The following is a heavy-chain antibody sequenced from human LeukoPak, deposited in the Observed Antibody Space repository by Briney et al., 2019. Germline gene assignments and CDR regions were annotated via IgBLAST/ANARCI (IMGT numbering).Heavy chain of an antibody. CDR1: GYTFTNYG. CDR3: ARDSRANIVATTFDY. V-gene: IGHV1-18*01. J-gene: IGHJ4*02. Sequence: ASVRVSCKASGYTFTNYGISWVRQAPGQGLEWMGWISTYNGDTNYAQNLQGRVTMTTDTSTSTAYMELRSLRSDDTAVYYCARDSRANIVATTFDYWGQGTLVTVSS. CDR2: ISTYNGDT. D-gene: IGHD5-12*01.